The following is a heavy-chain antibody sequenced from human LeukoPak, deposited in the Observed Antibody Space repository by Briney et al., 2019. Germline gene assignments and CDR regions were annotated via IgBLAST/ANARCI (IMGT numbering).Heavy chain of an antibody. J-gene: IGHJ4*02. V-gene: IGHV3-53*01. CDR2: IFPDGQT. CDR3: ARANPVYGDFDY. Sequence: AGGSLRLSCALSGLTVNDNYMSWVRQAPRKGLEWVSLIFPDGQTYYADFVQGRFSISRDMSRNILFLDMSSLRAEDTAVFFCARANPVYGDFDYWGQGTLVTVSS. D-gene: IGHD4-17*01. CDR1: GLTVNDNY.